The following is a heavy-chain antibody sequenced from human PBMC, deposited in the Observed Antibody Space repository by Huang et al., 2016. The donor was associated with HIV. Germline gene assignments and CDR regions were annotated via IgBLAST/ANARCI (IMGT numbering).Heavy chain of an antibody. CDR3: ARAPHYGSGSYYY. Sequence: QVQLHQWGAGLLKPSETLSLTCAVYGGSFSGYYWGWIRQPPGKGLAWVGEITHRGSTNYNPSLKSRVTISEETSKNQFALKLSSVTAADTAVYYCARAPHYGSGSYYYWGQGTLVTVSS. D-gene: IGHD3-10*01. CDR1: GGSFSGYY. J-gene: IGHJ4*02. CDR2: ITHRGST. V-gene: IGHV4-34*01.